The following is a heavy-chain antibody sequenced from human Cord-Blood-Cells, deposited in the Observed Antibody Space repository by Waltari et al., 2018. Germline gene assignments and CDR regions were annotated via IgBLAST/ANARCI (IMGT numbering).Heavy chain of an antibody. V-gene: IGHV7-4-1*02. CDR3: ARDMEKVFWSGYNWFDP. CDR1: GYTFTSYA. J-gene: IGHJ5*02. CDR2: SNTTTGNP. Sequence: QVQLVQSGSELKKPGASVKVSCKASGYTFTSYAMNWVRQAPGQGLEWLGWSNTTTGNPTYAQGFTGRFVVYLDTSVSTAYLQISSRKAEDTAVYYCARDMEKVFWSGYNWFDPWGQGTLVTVAS. D-gene: IGHD3-3*01.